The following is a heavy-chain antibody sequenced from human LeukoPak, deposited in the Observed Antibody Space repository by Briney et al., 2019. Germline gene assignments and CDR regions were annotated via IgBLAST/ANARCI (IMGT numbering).Heavy chain of an antibody. CDR1: GYTFTGYY. Sequence: ASVKVSCKASGYTFTGYYMHWVRQAPGQGLEWMGWINPNSGGTNYAQKFQGRVTMTRDTSISTAYMELSRLRSDDTAVYYCARDPSISTSCYKECYYYYYMDVWGKGTTVTVSS. J-gene: IGHJ6*03. CDR2: INPNSGGT. CDR3: ARDPSISTSCYKECYYYYYMDV. V-gene: IGHV1-2*02. D-gene: IGHD2-2*02.